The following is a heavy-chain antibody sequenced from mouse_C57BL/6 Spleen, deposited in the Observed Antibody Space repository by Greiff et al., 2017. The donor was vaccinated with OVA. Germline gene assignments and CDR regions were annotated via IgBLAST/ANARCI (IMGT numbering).Heavy chain of an antibody. CDR2: IYPRSGNT. J-gene: IGHJ1*03. Sequence: VQLQQSGAELARPGASVKLSCKASGYTFTSYGISWVKQRTGQGLEWIGEIYPRSGNTYYNEKFKGKATLTADKSSSTAYMELRSLTSEDSAVYFWGRDYGNGDGYFDVWGTGTTVTVSS. CDR3: GRDYGNGDGYFDV. V-gene: IGHV1-81*01. D-gene: IGHD2-1*01. CDR1: GYTFTSYG.